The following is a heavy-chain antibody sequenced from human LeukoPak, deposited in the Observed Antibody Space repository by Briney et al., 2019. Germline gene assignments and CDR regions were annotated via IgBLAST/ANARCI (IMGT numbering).Heavy chain of an antibody. J-gene: IGHJ6*02. CDR3: ARDPVVRGVTYYGMDV. CDR1: GFTFTKYW. Sequence: GDSLRLSCAASGFTFTKYWMTWVRQAPGKGLEWVGNIKQDGSDKNYMDSVKGRFTISRDNTKNSLYLQMNSLRAEDTAVYYCARDPVVRGVTYYGMDVWGQGTTVTVSS. V-gene: IGHV3-7*01. CDR2: IKQDGSDK. D-gene: IGHD3-10*01.